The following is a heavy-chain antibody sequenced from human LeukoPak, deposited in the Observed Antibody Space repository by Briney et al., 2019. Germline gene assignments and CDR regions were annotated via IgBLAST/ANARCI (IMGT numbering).Heavy chain of an antibody. Sequence: SETLSLTCTVSGGSISSGTYYWSWIRQPAGKGLEWIGRIYTSGSTNYNPSLKSRVTISVDTSKNQFSLKLSSVTAADTAVFYCARRTGTYYYDSSGYSPWRYYFDYWGQGTLVTVSS. V-gene: IGHV4-61*02. CDR1: GGSISSGTYY. D-gene: IGHD3-22*01. CDR2: IYTSGST. CDR3: ARRTGTYYYDSSGYSPWRYYFDY. J-gene: IGHJ4*02.